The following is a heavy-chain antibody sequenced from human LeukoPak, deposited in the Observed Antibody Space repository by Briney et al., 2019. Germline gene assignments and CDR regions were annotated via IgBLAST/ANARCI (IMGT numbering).Heavy chain of an antibody. CDR3: ATLRITIFGVVIPLFDY. V-gene: IGHV3-15*01. J-gene: IGHJ4*02. CDR2: IKSKTDGGTT. Sequence: GGSLRLSCAASGFTFSNAWMSWVRQAPGKGLEWVGRIKSKTDGGTTDYAAPVKGRFTISRDDSKNTLYLQMNSLKTEDTAVYYCATLRITIFGVVIPLFDYWGQGTLVTVSS. CDR1: GFTFSNAW. D-gene: IGHD3-3*01.